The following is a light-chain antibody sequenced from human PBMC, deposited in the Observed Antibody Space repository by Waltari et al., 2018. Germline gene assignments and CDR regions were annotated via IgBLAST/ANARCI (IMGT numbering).Light chain of an antibody. V-gene: IGKV3-20*01. Sequence: EIVLTQSPGTLSLSPGERATLSCRASQSVRRFLAWYQQKRGQAPRLLIYEATSRATGSPDRFSGSGFGTDFSLIISRLEPEDFAVYYCQKYGTLPATFGQGTKVEIK. CDR2: EAT. J-gene: IGKJ1*01. CDR1: QSVRRF. CDR3: QKYGTLPAT.